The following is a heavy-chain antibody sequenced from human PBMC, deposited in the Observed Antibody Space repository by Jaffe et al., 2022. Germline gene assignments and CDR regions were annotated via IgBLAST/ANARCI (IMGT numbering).Heavy chain of an antibody. CDR1: GGSISSGGYS. V-gene: IGHV4-30-2*01. Sequence: QLQLQESGSGLVKPSQTLSLTCAVSGGSISSGGYSWSWIRQPPGKGLEWIGYIYHSGSTYYNPSLKSRVTISVDRSKNQFSLKLSSVTAADTAVYYCARNIYCSGGSCYSGVGAFDIWGQGTMVTVSS. D-gene: IGHD2-15*01. CDR2: IYHSGST. J-gene: IGHJ3*02. CDR3: ARNIYCSGGSCYSGVGAFDI.